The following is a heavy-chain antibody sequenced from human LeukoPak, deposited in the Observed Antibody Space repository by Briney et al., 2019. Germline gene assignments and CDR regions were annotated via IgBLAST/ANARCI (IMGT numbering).Heavy chain of an antibody. CDR3: ARDYSGWSLDP. CDR2: ISDGGKTK. Sequence: GGSQRLSCAASGFTFSTYEMNWVRQAPGKGLEWVSYISDGGKTKYYADSVKGRFTISRDNAKNSLYLQMNSLRAEDTAVYYCARDYSGWSLDPWGQGTLVTVSS. D-gene: IGHD5-12*01. CDR1: GFTFSTYE. V-gene: IGHV3-48*03. J-gene: IGHJ5*02.